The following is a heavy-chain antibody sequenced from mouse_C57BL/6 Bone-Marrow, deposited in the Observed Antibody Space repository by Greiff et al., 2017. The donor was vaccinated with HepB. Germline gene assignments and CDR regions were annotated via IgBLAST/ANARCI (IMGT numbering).Heavy chain of an antibody. D-gene: IGHD1-1*01. J-gene: IGHJ1*03. CDR2: IYPGDGDT. CDR3: ALLYYYGSSYWYLDV. Sequence: QVQLQQSGPELVKPGASVKISCKASGYAFSSSWMNWVKQRPGKGLEWIGRIYPGDGDTNYNGKFKGKATLTADKSSSTAYMQLSSLTSEDSAVYFCALLYYYGSSYWYLDVWGTGTTVTVSS. CDR1: GYAFSSSW. V-gene: IGHV1-82*01.